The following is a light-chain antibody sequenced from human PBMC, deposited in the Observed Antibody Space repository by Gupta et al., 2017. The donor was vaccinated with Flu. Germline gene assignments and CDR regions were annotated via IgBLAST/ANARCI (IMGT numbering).Light chain of an antibody. CDR2: KAS. CDR1: QSINLW. Sequence: DIQITQSPSTLSASVGDRVTITCRASQSINLWLAWYQQKPGKAPGLLIYKASNLERGVPSRFSGSGSGTEFTLAISSLQPDDVATYYCQQYNTYPYTFGQGTKLEIK. CDR3: QQYNTYPYT. V-gene: IGKV1-5*03. J-gene: IGKJ2*01.